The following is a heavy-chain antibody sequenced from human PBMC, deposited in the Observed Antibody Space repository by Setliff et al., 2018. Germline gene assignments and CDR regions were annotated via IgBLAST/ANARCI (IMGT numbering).Heavy chain of an antibody. J-gene: IGHJ6*03. CDR1: GFTFSSYG. V-gene: IGHV3-33*01. CDR2: IWYDGSNK. Sequence: LRLSCAASGFTFSSYGMHWVRQAPGKGLEWVAVIWYDGSNKYYADSVKGRFTISRDNSKNTLYLQMNSLRAEDTAVYYCARDGRTRYYYYYMDVWGKGTTVTVSS. CDR3: ARDGRTRYYYYYMDV.